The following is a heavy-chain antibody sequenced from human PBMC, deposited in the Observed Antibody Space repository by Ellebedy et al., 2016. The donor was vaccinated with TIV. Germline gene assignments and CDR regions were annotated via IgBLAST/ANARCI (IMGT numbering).Heavy chain of an antibody. V-gene: IGHV3-69-1*02. CDR1: GFRFSDHY. D-gene: IGHD2-15*01. J-gene: IGHJ4*02. CDR2: IRSTGSDK. Sequence: PGGSLRLSCAASGFRFSDHYNDWVRQAPGKGLEWVSSIRSTGSDKYYAESVKGRFTISRDNAQDTLFLQMNSLRAEDTAVYFCSRGWSTPDSWGQGTLVIVSS. CDR3: SRGWSTPDS.